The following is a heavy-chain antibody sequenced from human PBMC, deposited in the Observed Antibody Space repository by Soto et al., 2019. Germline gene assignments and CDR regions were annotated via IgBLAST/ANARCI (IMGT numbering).Heavy chain of an antibody. CDR2: IYSGGST. D-gene: IGHD6-13*01. Sequence: EVQLVESGGGLVQPGGSLRLSCAASGFTVSSNYMSWVRQAPGKGLEGVSVIYSGGSTYYADSVKGRFTISRHNSKNTLYLQMNSLRAEDTAVYYCARVVHSSSWYFDYWGQGTLVTVSS. J-gene: IGHJ4*02. V-gene: IGHV3-53*04. CDR1: GFTVSSNY. CDR3: ARVVHSSSWYFDY.